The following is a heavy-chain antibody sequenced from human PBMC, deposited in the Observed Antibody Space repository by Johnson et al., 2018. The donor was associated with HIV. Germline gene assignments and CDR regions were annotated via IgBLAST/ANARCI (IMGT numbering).Heavy chain of an antibody. CDR3: AKGTKGQSWAFDI. CDR2: TSYDESDK. J-gene: IGHJ3*02. Sequence: VHLVESGGGVVQPGTSLILSCAASGFTFSYYSMHWVRQAPGKGLEWVALTSYDESDKFYAYSVKCRFIISRDNPRNTLYLQMNGLRAEDTAVYYCAKGTKGQSWAFDIWGQGTVVTVSS. D-gene: IGHD6-13*01. CDR1: GFTFSYYS. V-gene: IGHV3-30*04.